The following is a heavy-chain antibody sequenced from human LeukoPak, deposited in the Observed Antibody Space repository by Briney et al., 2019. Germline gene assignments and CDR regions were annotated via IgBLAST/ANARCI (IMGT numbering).Heavy chain of an antibody. CDR2: ISGSGGST. D-gene: IGHD3-3*01. Sequence: GGSLRLSCAASGFTFSNYAMSWVRLAPGKGLEWVSVISGSGGSTYYADSVKGRFTISRDNSKNTLYLQMSSLRAEDTAVYYCAKDNDFWSGYTFDYWGQGTLVTVSS. J-gene: IGHJ4*02. V-gene: IGHV3-23*01. CDR3: AKDNDFWSGYTFDY. CDR1: GFTFSNYA.